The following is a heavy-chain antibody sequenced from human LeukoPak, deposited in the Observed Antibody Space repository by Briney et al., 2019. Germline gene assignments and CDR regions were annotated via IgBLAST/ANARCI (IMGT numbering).Heavy chain of an antibody. CDR1: GGTFSSYT. D-gene: IGHD4-23*01. J-gene: IGHJ6*03. CDR2: IIPILGIA. V-gene: IGHV1-69*02. Sequence: ASVKVSCKASGGTFSSYTISWVRQAPGQGLEWMGRIIPILGIANYAQKFQGRVTITADKSTSTAYMELSSLRSEDTAVYYCASAMTTVVTHYHYYMDVWGKGTTVTVSS. CDR3: ASAMTTVVTHYHYYMDV.